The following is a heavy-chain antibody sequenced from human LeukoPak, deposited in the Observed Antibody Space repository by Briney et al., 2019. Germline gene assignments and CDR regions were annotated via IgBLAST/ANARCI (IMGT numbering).Heavy chain of an antibody. J-gene: IGHJ6*03. CDR3: ARAYYYYYMDV. CDR1: GFTLSSYE. CDR2: ISSSGSTM. V-gene: IGHV3-48*03. Sequence: GGSLRLSCTVSGFTLSSYEMSWIRQAPGKGLEWVSYISSSGSTMHYADSVKGRFTTSRDNAKNSLYLQMNSLRAEDTAVYYCARAYYYYYMDVWGKGTTVTISS.